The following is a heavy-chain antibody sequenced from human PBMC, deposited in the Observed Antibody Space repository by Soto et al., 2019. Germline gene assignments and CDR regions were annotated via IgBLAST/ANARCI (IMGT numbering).Heavy chain of an antibody. V-gene: IGHV3-48*02. D-gene: IGHD3-22*01. J-gene: IGHJ6*02. CDR3: AKDSGYHLSYNYLHYVLDV. CDR1: GFTFSSYS. Sequence: PGGYPRLCCAASGFTFSSYSMNWVGQAPGKGLEWVSYISSSSSTIYYADSVKGRFTISRDNAKNTLSLQMNSLRDEDTAVYYCAKDSGYHLSYNYLHYVLDVRGQGSTVTVSS. CDR2: ISSSSSTI.